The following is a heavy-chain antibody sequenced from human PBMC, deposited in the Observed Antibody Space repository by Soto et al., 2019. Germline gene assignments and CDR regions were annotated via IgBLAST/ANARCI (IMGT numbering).Heavy chain of an antibody. CDR2: ISSGSSYI. J-gene: IGHJ4*02. D-gene: IGHD6-13*01. V-gene: IGHV3-21*01. CDR1: GFIFTGYN. CDR3: ARRRAAAGTLTFDY. Sequence: PWGSLRLSCAASGFIFTGYNMNWVRQAPGKGLEWVSSISSGSSYIYYADSVKGRFTISRDNAKNSLYLQMNTLRAEDTALYYCARRRAAAGTLTFDYWGKGPRVTVSS.